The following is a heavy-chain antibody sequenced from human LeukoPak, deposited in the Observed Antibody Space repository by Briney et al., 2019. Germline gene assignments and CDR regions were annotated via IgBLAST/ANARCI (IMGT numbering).Heavy chain of an antibody. CDR3: AKALLPGIAAAGTFASPGY. CDR1: GFTFNTYA. J-gene: IGHJ4*02. V-gene: IGHV3-23*01. D-gene: IGHD6-13*01. CDR2: ISGSGGST. Sequence: PGGSLRLSCAASGFTFNTYAMSWVRQAPGKGLGWVSAISGSGGSTYYADSVKGRFTISRDNSKNTLYLQMNRLRAEDTAVYYCAKALLPGIAAAGTFASPGYWGQGTLVTVSS.